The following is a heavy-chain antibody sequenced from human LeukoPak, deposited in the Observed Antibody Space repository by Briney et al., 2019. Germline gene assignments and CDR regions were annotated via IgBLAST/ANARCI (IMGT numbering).Heavy chain of an antibody. V-gene: IGHV3-7*01. CDR2: IKQDGSEK. Sequence: PGGSLRLSCAASGFTFSSYWMSWVRQAPGKGLEWVANIKQDGSEKYYVDSVKGRFTISRDNAKNLLYLQMNSLRAEDTAVHYCARDRHYYGSGSRFDYWGQGTLVTVSS. CDR1: GFTFSSYW. J-gene: IGHJ4*02. D-gene: IGHD3-10*01. CDR3: ARDRHYYGSGSRFDY.